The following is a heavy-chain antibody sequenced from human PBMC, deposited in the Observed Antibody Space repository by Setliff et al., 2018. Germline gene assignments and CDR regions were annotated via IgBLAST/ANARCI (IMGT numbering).Heavy chain of an antibody. V-gene: IGHV4-39*02. J-gene: IGHJ4*02. CDR3: ARDPGFHSGTWSLDS. CDR1: GVSIGDTYYY. D-gene: IGHD2-21*01. CDR2: VSFSGSA. Sequence: TLSLTCTVSGVSIGDTYYYWAWIRQPPGKGLEWVGSVSFSGSAYLSPSLKSRVAISLDTSTNVFSLKLSSLIAADTAVYYCARDPGFHSGTWSLDSWGQGRLVTVS.